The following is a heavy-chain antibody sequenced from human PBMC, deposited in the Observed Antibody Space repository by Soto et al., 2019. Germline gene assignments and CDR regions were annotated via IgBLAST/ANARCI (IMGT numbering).Heavy chain of an antibody. CDR3: ARVGDPSALTPIDF. CDR1: GGSFSSYA. V-gene: IGHV1-69*12. CDR2: IIPIFGTA. D-gene: IGHD3-10*01. Sequence: QVQLVQSGAEVKKAGSSVKVSCKASGGSFSSYAISWVRQAPGQGLEWMGGIIPIFGTANYAQKFQGRVTITADESTSTAYMELSSLRSEDTAVYYCARVGDPSALTPIDFWGQGTLVTVSS. J-gene: IGHJ4*02.